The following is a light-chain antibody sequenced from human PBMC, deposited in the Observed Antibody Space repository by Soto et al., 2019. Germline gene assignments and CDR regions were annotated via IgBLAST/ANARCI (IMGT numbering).Light chain of an antibody. CDR1: SSDVGGYNY. CDR3: SSYTSSSTPVV. CDR2: DVS. Sequence: QPVLTQPASVSGSPGQSITISCTGTSSDVGGYNYVSWYQQHPGKAPKLMIYDVSNRPSGVSNRFSGSKSGNTASLTISGRQAEDEADYYCSSYTSSSTPVVFGGGTKLTVL. J-gene: IGLJ2*01. V-gene: IGLV2-14*01.